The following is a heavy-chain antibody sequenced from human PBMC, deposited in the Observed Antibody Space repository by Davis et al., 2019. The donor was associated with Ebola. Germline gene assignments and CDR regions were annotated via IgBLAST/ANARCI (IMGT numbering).Heavy chain of an antibody. J-gene: IGHJ6*02. Sequence: AASVKVSCKASAGTFSSYTVTWVRQAPGQGLEWMGGIIYIFGAPNYAQKFQGRVTITADKSTSTAYLELSSLRSEDTAVYYCARDQYYYVGGYYYYGMDVWGQGTTVTVSS. D-gene: IGHD3-10*02. CDR3: ARDQYYYVGGYYYYGMDV. CDR2: IIYIFGAP. V-gene: IGHV1-69*06. CDR1: AGTFSSYT.